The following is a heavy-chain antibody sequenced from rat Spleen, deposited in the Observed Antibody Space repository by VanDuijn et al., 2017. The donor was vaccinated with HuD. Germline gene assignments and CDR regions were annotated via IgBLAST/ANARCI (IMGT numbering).Heavy chain of an antibody. CDR2: ISYDGSST. D-gene: IGHD1-12*02. CDR1: GFTFSDYN. Sequence: EVQLVESGGGLVQPGRSLKLSCAASGFTFSDYNMAWVRQAPKKGLEWVATISYDGSSTYYRDSVKGRFTISRDNAKSTLYLQMDSLRSEDTATYYCARHGNDGSYYYDGYYFDYWGQGVMVIVSS. J-gene: IGHJ2*01. V-gene: IGHV5-7*01. CDR3: ARHGNDGSYYYDGYYFDY.